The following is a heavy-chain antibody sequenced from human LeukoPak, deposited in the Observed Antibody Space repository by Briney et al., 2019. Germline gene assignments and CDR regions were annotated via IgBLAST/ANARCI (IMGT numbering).Heavy chain of an antibody. CDR1: GYTFTGYY. Sequence: ASVKVSCKASGYTFTGYYMHWVRQAPGQGLEWMGIINPSGGSTSYAQKFQGRVTMTRDTSTNTVYMELSSLRSEDTAVYYCARWGYCSGGSCSSNGAFDIWGQGAMVTVSS. CDR3: ARWGYCSGGSCSSNGAFDI. D-gene: IGHD2-15*01. V-gene: IGHV1-46*01. J-gene: IGHJ3*02. CDR2: INPSGGST.